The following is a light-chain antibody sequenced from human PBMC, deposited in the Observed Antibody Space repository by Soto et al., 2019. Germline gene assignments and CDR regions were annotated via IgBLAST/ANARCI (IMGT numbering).Light chain of an antibody. CDR1: QRVSSAY. Sequence: EIVLTQSPGTLSLSPGGRATLSCRASQRVSSAYLAWYQQIPGQAPRLLIHGASSRATGIRDRFSGSGSGTDFTLTISGLEPEDFAVYSCQHSGSSFYTFGQGTKLEIK. V-gene: IGKV3-20*01. J-gene: IGKJ2*01. CDR2: GAS. CDR3: QHSGSSFYT.